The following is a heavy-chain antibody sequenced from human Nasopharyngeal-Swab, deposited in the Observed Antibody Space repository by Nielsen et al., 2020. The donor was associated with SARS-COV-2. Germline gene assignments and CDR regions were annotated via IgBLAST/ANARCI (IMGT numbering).Heavy chain of an antibody. CDR2: ISSSSSTI. J-gene: IGHJ4*02. D-gene: IGHD4-17*01. CDR1: GFTFSSYS. CDR3: ARDTGKYGDPDY. V-gene: IGHV3-48*04. Sequence: GGSLRLSCAASGFTFSSYSMNWVRQAPGKGLEWVSYISSSSSTICYADSVKGRFTISRDNAKNSLYLQMNSLRAEDTAVYYCARDTGKYGDPDYWGQGTLVTVSS.